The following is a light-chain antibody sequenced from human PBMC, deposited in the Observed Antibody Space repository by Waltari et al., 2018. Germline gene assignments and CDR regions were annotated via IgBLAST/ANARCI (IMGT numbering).Light chain of an antibody. CDR3: ETGGHGTWV. CDR1: SGHSSNI. Sequence: QLVLTKSPSASASLGASVKLTCTLSSGHSSNIIAWLQQQPGKGPRYLLKVNSDGVHRKGADMPGLVSGSSSGAERYLTISSLQSEDEADYYCETGGHGTWVFGGGTKLTVL. J-gene: IGLJ3*02. CDR2: VNSDGVH. V-gene: IGLV4-69*01.